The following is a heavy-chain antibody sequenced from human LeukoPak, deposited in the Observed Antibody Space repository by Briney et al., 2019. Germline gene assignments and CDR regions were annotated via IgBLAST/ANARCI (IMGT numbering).Heavy chain of an antibody. CDR2: FYSSGST. Sequence: SETLSLTCTVSGGSISSSSYYWGWIRQPPGRGLEWIGSFYSSGSTYYNPSLKSRVTISVDTSKNQFSLKLSSVTAADTAVYYCARGSGEVSGIDYWGQGTLVTVSS. CDR3: ARGSGEVSGIDY. D-gene: IGHD3-16*02. V-gene: IGHV4-39*07. J-gene: IGHJ4*02. CDR1: GGSISSSSYY.